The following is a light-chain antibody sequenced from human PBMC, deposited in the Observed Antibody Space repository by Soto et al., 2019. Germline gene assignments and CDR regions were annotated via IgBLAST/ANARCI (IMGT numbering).Light chain of an antibody. J-gene: IGLJ3*02. CDR1: SSDVGGYNY. CDR3: SSYTISSTRV. CDR2: EVS. V-gene: IGLV2-14*01. Sequence: QSALTQPASVSGSPGQSITISCTGTSSDVGGYNYVSWYQQHPGKAPKLMIFEVSNRPSGVSNRFSGSKSGNTASLTISGLPAEDEADYYGSSYTISSTRVFGGGTKLTVL.